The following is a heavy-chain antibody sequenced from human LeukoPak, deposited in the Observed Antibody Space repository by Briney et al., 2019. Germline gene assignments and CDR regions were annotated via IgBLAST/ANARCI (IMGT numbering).Heavy chain of an antibody. V-gene: IGHV3-30*03. J-gene: IGHJ6*02. D-gene: IGHD4-11*01. CDR2: ISYDGSNK. Sequence: GGSLRLSCAASGFTFSSYGMHWVRQAPGKGLEWVAVISYDGSNKYYADSVKGRFTISRDNSKNTLYLQMNSLRAEDTAVYYCARALGTTVTSAYYYYYYGMDVWGQGTTVTVSS. CDR3: ARALGTTVTSAYYYYYYGMDV. CDR1: GFTFSSYG.